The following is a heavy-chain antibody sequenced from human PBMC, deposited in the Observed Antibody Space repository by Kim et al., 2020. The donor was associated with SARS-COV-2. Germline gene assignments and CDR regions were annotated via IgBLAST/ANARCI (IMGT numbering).Heavy chain of an antibody. V-gene: IGHV1-2*02. J-gene: IGHJ4*02. Sequence: ASVKVSCKASGYTFTGYYMHWVRQAPGQGLEWMGWINPNSGGTNYAQKFQGRVTMTRDTSISTAYMELSRLRSDDTAVYYCARGTMVRGGSFDYWGQGTLVTVSS. CDR2: INPNSGGT. D-gene: IGHD3-10*01. CDR1: GYTFTGYY. CDR3: ARGTMVRGGSFDY.